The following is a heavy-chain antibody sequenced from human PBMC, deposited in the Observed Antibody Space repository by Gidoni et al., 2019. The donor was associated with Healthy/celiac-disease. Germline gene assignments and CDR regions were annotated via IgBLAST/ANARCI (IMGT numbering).Heavy chain of an antibody. CDR2: IYNRGRT. V-gene: IGHV4-61*01. Sequence: QVQLQASGPGLVKPSETLSLTCTVSGDSVSRGSYYWSWTRQPPGQGLEWIGYIYNRGRTNYNPSLKSRVTISVDTCKNQFSLKLSSVTAADTAVYYCAREGSVVATGGAFDIWGQGTMVTVSS. D-gene: IGHD5-12*01. CDR3: AREGSVVATGGAFDI. CDR1: GDSVSRGSYY. J-gene: IGHJ3*02.